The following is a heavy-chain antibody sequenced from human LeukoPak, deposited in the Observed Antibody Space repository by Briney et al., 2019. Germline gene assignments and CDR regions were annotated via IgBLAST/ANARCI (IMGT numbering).Heavy chain of an antibody. Sequence: GGSLRLSCAASGFTFDDYGMSGVRQAPGKGLEWVSVINCNGVSTGYADSVKGRFTISRDNAKNSLYLQMNSLRAEDTALYYCAKVYVWNEYYFDYWGQGTLVTVSS. CDR1: GFTFDDYG. CDR2: INCNGVST. V-gene: IGHV3-20*04. J-gene: IGHJ4*02. D-gene: IGHD1-1*01. CDR3: AKVYVWNEYYFDY.